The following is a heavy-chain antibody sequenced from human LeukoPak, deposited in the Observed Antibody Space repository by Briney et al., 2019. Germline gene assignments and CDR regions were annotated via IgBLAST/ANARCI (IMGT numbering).Heavy chain of an antibody. Sequence: PGGSLRLSCAASGFTFDDYAMHWVQQAPGKGLEWVSGISWNSGSIGYADSVKGRFTISRDNAKNSLYLQMNSLRAEDTALYYCAKDTRHGSGSLAGWGQGTLVTVSS. D-gene: IGHD6-19*01. CDR2: ISWNSGSI. CDR1: GFTFDDYA. V-gene: IGHV3-9*01. J-gene: IGHJ4*02. CDR3: AKDTRHGSGSLAG.